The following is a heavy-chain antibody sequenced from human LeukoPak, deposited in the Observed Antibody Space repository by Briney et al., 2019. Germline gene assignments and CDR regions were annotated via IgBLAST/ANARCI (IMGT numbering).Heavy chain of an antibody. Sequence: SVKVSCKASGGTFSSYAISRVRQAPGQGLEWMGWIIPIFGTANYAQKFQGRVTITTDESTSTAYMELSSLRSEDTAVYYCARATPYCTNGVCYNDYYYYYMDVWGKGTTVTVSS. D-gene: IGHD2-8*01. CDR2: IIPIFGTA. CDR1: GGTFSSYA. V-gene: IGHV1-69*05. CDR3: ARATPYCTNGVCYNDYYYYYMDV. J-gene: IGHJ6*03.